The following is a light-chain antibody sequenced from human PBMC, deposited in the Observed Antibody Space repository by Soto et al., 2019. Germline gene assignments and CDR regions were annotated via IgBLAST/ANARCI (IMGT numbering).Light chain of an antibody. CDR1: SSNIGSNT. CDR2: SNN. J-gene: IGLJ1*01. V-gene: IGLV1-44*01. CDR3: AAWHDSLNGYV. Sequence: QSCRTHPPSASSTPGQRVTISCSGSSSNIGSNTVNCYQQLPGTAPKLLIYSNNQRPSGVPDRFSGSKSGTSASLAISGLQSEDEADYYCAAWHDSLNGYVFGTGTKVTVL.